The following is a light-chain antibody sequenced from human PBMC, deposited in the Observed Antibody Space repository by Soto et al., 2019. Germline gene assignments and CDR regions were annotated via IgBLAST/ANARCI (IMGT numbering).Light chain of an antibody. CDR3: QQYNSYSPLT. J-gene: IGKJ4*01. CDR2: KAS. Sequence: DIQTTQSPSALSASVGDRVTLNRRASQSLSSWLAWYQRKPGKAPKLVIYKASTLESGFPSRFSGSESWTEFTLTITSLQPDDFAIYYCQQYNSYSPLTFGGGTKVEI. CDR1: QSLSSW. V-gene: IGKV1-5*03.